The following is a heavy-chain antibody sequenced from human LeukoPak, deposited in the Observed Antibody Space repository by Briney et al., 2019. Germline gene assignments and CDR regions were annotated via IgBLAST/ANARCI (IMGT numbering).Heavy chain of an antibody. CDR1: GFTFSKYW. CDR2: INNDATST. V-gene: IGHV3-74*01. D-gene: IGHD6-6*01. CDR3: ARVTSSLKALDY. J-gene: IGHJ4*02. Sequence: GGSLRLSCAASGFTFSKYWMHWVRQAPGKGLVWLSRINNDATSTTYTDSVKGRFTISRVNAENTLFLQMNSLRVDDTAVYYCARVTSSLKALDYWGQGTLVTVSS.